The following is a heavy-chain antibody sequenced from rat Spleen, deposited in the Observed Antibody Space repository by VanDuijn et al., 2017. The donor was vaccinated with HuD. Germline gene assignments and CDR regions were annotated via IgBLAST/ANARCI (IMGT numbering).Heavy chain of an antibody. CDR2: IPNGGPNP. V-gene: IGHV5-31*01. Sequence: EVQLVESGGGLVQPGRSMKLSCAASGFTFNTYWMTWIRQAPGKGLEWVASIPNGGPNPYYSDSVKDRFTISRDNAKNALYLQMNNLRSEDTAIYYCTRGAHNIGTTNDYVMDAWGQGASVTVSS. D-gene: IGHD1-5*01. CDR3: TRGAHNIGTTNDYVMDA. CDR1: GFTFNTYW. J-gene: IGHJ4*01.